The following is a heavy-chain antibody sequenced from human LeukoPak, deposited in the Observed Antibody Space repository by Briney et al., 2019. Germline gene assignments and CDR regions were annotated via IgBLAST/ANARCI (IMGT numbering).Heavy chain of an antibody. CDR1: GFTFSSHS. CDR3: ASHTSGWLVY. CDR2: ISSGSSYI. J-gene: IGHJ4*02. D-gene: IGHD6-19*01. V-gene: IGHV3-21*01. Sequence: GGSLRLSCAASGFTFSSHSMNWVRQSPGKGLEWVSSISSGSSYIHHADSVKGRFTISRDNAKNSLYLQMNSQRAEDTAVYYCASHTSGWLVYWGQGTLVTVSS.